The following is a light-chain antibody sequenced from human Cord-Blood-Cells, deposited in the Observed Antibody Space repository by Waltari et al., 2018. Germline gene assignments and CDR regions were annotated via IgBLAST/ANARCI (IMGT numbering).Light chain of an antibody. J-gene: IGLJ3*02. Sequence: QSALTQPASVSGSPGQSITISCTGTCSAVGRYNPVSWYQQHPGKAPKLMIYEGSKRPSGVSNRFSGSKSGNTASLTISGLQAEDEADYYCCSYAGRWVFGGGTKLTVL. V-gene: IGLV2-23*01. CDR2: EGS. CDR3: CSYAGRWV. CDR1: CSAVGRYNP.